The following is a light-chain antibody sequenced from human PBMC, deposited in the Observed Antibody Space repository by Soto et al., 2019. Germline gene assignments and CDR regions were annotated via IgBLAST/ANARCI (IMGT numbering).Light chain of an antibody. CDR1: QGIRKD. CDR3: LRDYYSPYT. CDR2: AAS. V-gene: IGKV1-6*01. Sequence: AIQMTQSPSSLSASVGDRVTITCRASQGIRKDLGWYQQNLGKAPKLLLYAASSLQSGVPSRFSGSGSGPDFTLTISSRRPEDFATYYCLRDYYSPYTLGQGTKLEIK. J-gene: IGKJ2*01.